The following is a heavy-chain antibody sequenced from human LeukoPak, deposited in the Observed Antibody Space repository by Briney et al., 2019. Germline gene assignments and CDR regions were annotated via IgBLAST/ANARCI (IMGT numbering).Heavy chain of an antibody. J-gene: IGHJ3*02. D-gene: IGHD6-13*01. CDR3: ARDKFKQDDAFDI. V-gene: IGHV4-59*01. CDR2: IYYSGST. Sequence: SETLSLTCTASGGSISSYYWSWIRKPPGKGLEWIGYIYYSGSTNYNPSLKSRVTISVDTSKNQFSLKLSSVTAADTAVYYCARDKFKQDDAFDIWGQGTMVTVSS. CDR1: GGSISSYY.